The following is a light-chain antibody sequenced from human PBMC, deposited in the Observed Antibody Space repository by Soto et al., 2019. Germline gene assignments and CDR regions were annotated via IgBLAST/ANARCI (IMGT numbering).Light chain of an antibody. J-gene: IGLJ2*01. CDR1: SSDVGGYNW. CDR3: SSYTSSSTRV. V-gene: IGLV2-14*01. CDR2: DVS. Sequence: QSALTQPASVSGSPGQSITISCTGTSSDVGGYNWVSWYQQHPGKAPKVMIYDVSNRPSGVSNRFSGSKSGNTASLTISGLQAEDEADYYCSSYTSSSTRVFGGGTKLTVL.